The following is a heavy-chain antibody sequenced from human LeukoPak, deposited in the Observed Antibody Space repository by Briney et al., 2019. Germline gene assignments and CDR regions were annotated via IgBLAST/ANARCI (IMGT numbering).Heavy chain of an antibody. D-gene: IGHD6-13*01. V-gene: IGHV4-59*01. Sequence: PSETLSLTCTVSGGSISSYYWSWIRQPPGKGLEWIGYIYYIGSTNYNPSLKSRVTISVDTSKNQFSLKLSSVTAADTAVYYCARVKAGDDYYYYYMDVWGKGTTVTVSS. CDR1: GGSISSYY. CDR2: IYYIGST. J-gene: IGHJ6*03. CDR3: ARVKAGDDYYYYYMDV.